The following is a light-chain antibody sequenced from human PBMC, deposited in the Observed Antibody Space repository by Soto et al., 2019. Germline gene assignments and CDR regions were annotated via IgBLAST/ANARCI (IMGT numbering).Light chain of an antibody. J-gene: IGKJ5*01. CDR3: QHYGSSPPIT. Sequence: DIVLTQSPGTLSLSPGERATLSCRASQSVRSTSLAWYQQKPGQAPRLLIYGASSRATGIPDRFSGGGSGTDFTLTISRLEPEHFAVYYCQHYGSSPPITFGQGTRLEIK. V-gene: IGKV3-20*01. CDR1: QSVRSTS. CDR2: GAS.